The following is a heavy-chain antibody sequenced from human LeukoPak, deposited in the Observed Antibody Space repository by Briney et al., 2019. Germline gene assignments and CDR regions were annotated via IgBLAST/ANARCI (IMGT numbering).Heavy chain of an antibody. D-gene: IGHD6-19*01. CDR3: AKRSGYTTGWFFDY. V-gene: IGHV3-23*01. CDR1: GFSFSSYA. CDR2: ISGSGDNT. Sequence: GGSLRLSCAASGFSFSSYAMSWVRQAPGKGLEWVSSISGSGDNTYYAESVKGRFTISRDNSKNTLFLQMNSLRAEDTAVFYCAKRSGYTTGWFFDYWGQGTLVTVSS. J-gene: IGHJ4*02.